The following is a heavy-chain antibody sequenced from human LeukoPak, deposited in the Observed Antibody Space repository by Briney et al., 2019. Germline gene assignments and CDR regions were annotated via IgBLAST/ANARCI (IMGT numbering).Heavy chain of an antibody. D-gene: IGHD3-3*01. CDR2: IYPPDSDT. CDR3: ARRPQYYDFWSGQPFDY. Sequence: HGESLKISCKGSGYTFSKYWIGWVRQMPGKGLEWMGIIYPPDSDTKYSPSFRGQVTMSVDKSTDTAYLQWSSLKASDTAMYYCARRPQYYDFWSGQPFDYWGQGTLVTVSS. V-gene: IGHV5-51*01. CDR1: GYTFSKYW. J-gene: IGHJ4*02.